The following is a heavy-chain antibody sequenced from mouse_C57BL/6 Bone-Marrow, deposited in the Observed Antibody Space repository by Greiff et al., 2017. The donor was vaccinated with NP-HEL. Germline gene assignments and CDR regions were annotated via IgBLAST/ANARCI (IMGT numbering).Heavy chain of an antibody. CDR1: GFSLTSYG. J-gene: IGHJ3*01. V-gene: IGHV2-2*01. CDR2: IWSGGST. Sequence: VQLQQSGPGLVQPSQSLSITCTVSGFSLTSYGVHWVRQSPGKGLEWLGVIWSGGSTDYNAAFISRLSISKDNSKSQVFFKMNSLQADDTAIYYCARTYYYGSSLAGSAYWGQGTLVTVSA. CDR3: ARTYYYGSSLAGSAY. D-gene: IGHD1-1*01.